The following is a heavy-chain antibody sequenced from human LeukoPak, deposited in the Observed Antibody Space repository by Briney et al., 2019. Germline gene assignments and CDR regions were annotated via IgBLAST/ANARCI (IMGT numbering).Heavy chain of an antibody. J-gene: IGHJ4*02. V-gene: IGHV4-34*01. CDR3: ARLRDGYLGY. CDR2: INHSGST. D-gene: IGHD5-24*01. CDR1: GGSFSGYY. Sequence: SETLSLTCAVYGGSFSGYYWSWIRQPPGKGLEWIGEINHSGSTNYNPSLKSRVTISVDTSKNQFSLKLSSVTAADTAVYYCARLRDGYLGYWSQGTLVTVSS.